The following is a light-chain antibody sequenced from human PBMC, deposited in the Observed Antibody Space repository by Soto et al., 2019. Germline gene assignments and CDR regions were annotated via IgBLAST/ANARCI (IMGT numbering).Light chain of an antibody. CDR2: GAS. V-gene: IGKV3-20*01. Sequence: EIVLTQSPSTLSFSPWERSTLSVSASQSVSSYLAWYQQKPGQAPRLLIYGASSRATGIPDRFSGSGSGTDFTLTISRLEPEDFAVYYCQQYGSSPWTFGQGTKVDIK. CDR1: QSVSSY. J-gene: IGKJ1*01. CDR3: QQYGSSPWT.